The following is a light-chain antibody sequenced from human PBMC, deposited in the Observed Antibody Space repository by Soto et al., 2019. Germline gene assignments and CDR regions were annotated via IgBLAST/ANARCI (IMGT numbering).Light chain of an antibody. CDR1: QSFRGL. CDR2: DAY. CDR3: QQRHMWPIT. J-gene: IGKJ5*01. Sequence: IVLTQSPGTLSLSPGERSTLSCRASQSFRGLLAWYQQKPGQAPRIIIYDAYNRATGIPPRFSGSGAGTDFTLTISILEPEDSAVYYCQQRHMWPITFGQGTRLEIK. V-gene: IGKV3-11*01.